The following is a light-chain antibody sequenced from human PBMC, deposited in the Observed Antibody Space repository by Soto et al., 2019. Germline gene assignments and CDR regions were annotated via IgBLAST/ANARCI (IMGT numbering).Light chain of an antibody. J-gene: IGLJ3*02. CDR3: ASYTGTDTPWV. CDR2: DVS. CDR1: ASDIGYYNF. V-gene: IGLV2-14*03. Sequence: QSVLTQPASVSGSLGQSITISCNGAASDIGYYNFVSWYQQHPATAPKLIIYDVSHRPSGISFRFSGSKSGNTASLTISGLRAEDEAAYYCASYTGTDTPWVFGGGTKLTVL.